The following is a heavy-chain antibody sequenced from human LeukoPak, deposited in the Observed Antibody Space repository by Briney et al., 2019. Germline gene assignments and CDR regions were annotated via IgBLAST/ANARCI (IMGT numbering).Heavy chain of an antibody. Sequence: GASVKVSCKASGYTSSSYGITWVRQAPGQGLEWMGWINRYNGNTNYAQKLQDRVIMTTDTSTSTAYMELRSLRSDDTAVYYCARVVLWFGELSSFDIWGQGTMVTVSS. CDR1: GYTSSSYG. CDR3: ARVVLWFGELSSFDI. CDR2: INRYNGNT. D-gene: IGHD3-10*01. V-gene: IGHV1-18*01. J-gene: IGHJ3*02.